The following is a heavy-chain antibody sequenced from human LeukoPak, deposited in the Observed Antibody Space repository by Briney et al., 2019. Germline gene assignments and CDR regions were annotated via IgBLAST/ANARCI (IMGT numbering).Heavy chain of an antibody. CDR1: GGSVSSYY. V-gene: IGHV4-4*07. Sequence: SETLSLTCTFSGGSVSSYYWSWIRQPDGKGLEWIGRIYTSGSTNYNPSLKSRVTMSVDTSKNQFSLRLSSVTAADTAVYYCARDRYYYDTSGPPLDIWGQGTMVTVSS. D-gene: IGHD3-22*01. CDR3: ARDRYYYDTSGPPLDI. CDR2: IYTSGST. J-gene: IGHJ3*02.